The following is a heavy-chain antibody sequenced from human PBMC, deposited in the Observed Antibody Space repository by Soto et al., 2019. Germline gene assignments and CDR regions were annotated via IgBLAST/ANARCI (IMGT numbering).Heavy chain of an antibody. CDR2: MNPNSGNT. V-gene: IGHV1-8*01. J-gene: IGHJ5*02. CDR3: ARAIGVVPAAMSPPWFDP. CDR1: GYTFTSYD. Sequence: GASVKVSCKASGYTFTSYDINWVRQATGQGLEWMGWMNPNSGNTGYAQKFQGRVTMTRNTSIGTAYMELSSLRSEDTAVYYCARAIGVVPAAMSPPWFDPWGQGTLVTVSS. D-gene: IGHD2-2*01.